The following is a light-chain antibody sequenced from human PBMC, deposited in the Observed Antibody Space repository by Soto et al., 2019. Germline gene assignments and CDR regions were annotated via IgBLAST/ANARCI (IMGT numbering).Light chain of an antibody. J-gene: IGKJ1*01. CDR3: QQYNSYSET. Sequence: DIQMTQSPSTLSASVGDSVTITCRASQTIRSWLAWYQQKPGKAPKPLIYDASSLESGVPARFSGSGSGTEFTLTISSLQPDDFATYYCQQYNSYSETFGQGTKVDIK. CDR2: DAS. CDR1: QTIRSW. V-gene: IGKV1-5*01.